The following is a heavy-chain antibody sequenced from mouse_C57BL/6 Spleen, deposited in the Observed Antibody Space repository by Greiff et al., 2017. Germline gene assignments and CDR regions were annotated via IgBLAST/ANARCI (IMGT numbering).Heavy chain of an antibody. CDR3: ARHSDYYGSSHYAMDY. Sequence: KESGPGLVAPSQSLSITCTVSGFSLTSYGVHWVRQPPGKGLEWLVVIWSDGSTTYNSALKSRLSISKDNSKSQVFLKMNSLQTDDTAMYYCARHSDYYGSSHYAMDYWGQGTSVTVAS. J-gene: IGHJ4*01. V-gene: IGHV2-6-1*01. CDR2: IWSDGST. CDR1: GFSLTSYG. D-gene: IGHD1-1*01.